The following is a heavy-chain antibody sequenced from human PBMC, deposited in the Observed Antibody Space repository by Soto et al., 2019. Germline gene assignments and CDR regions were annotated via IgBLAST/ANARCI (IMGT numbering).Heavy chain of an antibody. J-gene: IGHJ5*01. D-gene: IGHD2-15*01. CDR3: ARAHEVAWFDS. Sequence: GGSLRLSCAASGFSFSSYTMNWVRQAPGKGLQWVSSITNRGTHTYSADSVKGRFTISRDNDKNSLYLQMNNLRAEDTAVYFCARAHEVAWFDSWGLGTLVTVSS. CDR1: GFSFSSYT. CDR2: ITNRGTHT. V-gene: IGHV3-21*01.